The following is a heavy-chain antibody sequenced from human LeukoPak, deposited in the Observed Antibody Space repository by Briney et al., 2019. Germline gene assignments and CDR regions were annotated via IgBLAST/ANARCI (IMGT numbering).Heavy chain of an antibody. CDR1: GGTFISYA. CDR2: IIPIFGTA. J-gene: IGHJ6*02. Sequence: ASVKVSCKASGGTFISYAISWVRQAPGQGLEWMGGIIPIFGTANYAQKFQGRVTITADESTSTAYMELSSLRSEDTAVYYCARDPGIAVAGPYYYGMDVWGQGTTVTVSS. V-gene: IGHV1-69*13. D-gene: IGHD6-19*01. CDR3: ARDPGIAVAGPYYYGMDV.